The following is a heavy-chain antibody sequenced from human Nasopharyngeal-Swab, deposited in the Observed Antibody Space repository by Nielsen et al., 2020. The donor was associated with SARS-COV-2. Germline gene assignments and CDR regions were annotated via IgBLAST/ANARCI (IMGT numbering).Heavy chain of an antibody. Sequence: SETLSLTCTVSGGSISNSYWSWIRQPPGKGLEWIGYIYYSGSTNYNPSLKGRVTISVDTSKNKFSLKLSSVTAADTAVYYCARAGKPKPRLPILYSGSYHDKKYSFDYFDDWGQGTLVTASS. CDR2: IYYSGST. V-gene: IGHV4-59*01. D-gene: IGHD1-26*01. CDR1: GGSISNSY. J-gene: IGHJ4*02. CDR3: ARAGKPKPRLPILYSGSYHDKKYSFDYFDD.